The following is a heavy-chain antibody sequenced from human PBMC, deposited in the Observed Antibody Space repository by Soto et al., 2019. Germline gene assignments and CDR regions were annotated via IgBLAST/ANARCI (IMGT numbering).Heavy chain of an antibody. D-gene: IGHD6-19*01. V-gene: IGHV4-30-2*01. J-gene: IGHJ4*02. Sequence: SATLSLTCAVSGGSISSGGYSWSWIRQPPGQGLEWIAYIYHSVSTYYNPSLKSRVTISVDRSKNQFSLKLSSVTAADTAVYYCARDGSSGWGRRLHNHFDYWGQGTLVTVSS. CDR1: GGSISSGGYS. CDR3: ARDGSSGWGRRLHNHFDY. CDR2: IYHSVST.